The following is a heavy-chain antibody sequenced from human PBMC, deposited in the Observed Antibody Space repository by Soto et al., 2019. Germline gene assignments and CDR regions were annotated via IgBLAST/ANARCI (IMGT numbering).Heavy chain of an antibody. CDR1: GFTFSSYA. Sequence: PGGSLRLSCAASGFTFSSYAMSWVRQAPGKGLEWVSLISGNSDRTNYADSVKGRFTISRDNSKNTLYLQMNSLRAEDTAVYYCAKLGYSISWNDVMDVWGQGTTVTGSS. J-gene: IGHJ6*02. CDR3: AKLGYSISWNDVMDV. CDR2: ISGNSDRT. D-gene: IGHD1-1*01. V-gene: IGHV3-23*01.